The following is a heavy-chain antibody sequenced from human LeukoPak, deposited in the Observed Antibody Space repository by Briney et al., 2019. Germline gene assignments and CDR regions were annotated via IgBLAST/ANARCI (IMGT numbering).Heavy chain of an antibody. CDR1: GGSIKDNNYY. V-gene: IGHV4-39*07. CDR2: VFYTGTT. Sequence: PSETLSLTCSVTGGSIKDNNYYWAWIRQPPGEGLEWIGNVFYTGTTYYNPSLESRLTIFVDTSTNQFSLTLKSVSAADTAVYYCVRDQSRGAFDLWGQGTMITVSS. CDR3: VRDQSRGAFDL. D-gene: IGHD3-10*01. J-gene: IGHJ3*01.